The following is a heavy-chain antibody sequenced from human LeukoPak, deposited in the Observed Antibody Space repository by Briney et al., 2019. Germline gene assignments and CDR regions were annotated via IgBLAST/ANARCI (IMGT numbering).Heavy chain of an antibody. J-gene: IGHJ3*02. D-gene: IGHD5-12*01. CDR3: ARGILNSGYDFDDAFDI. V-gene: IGHV3-23*01. CDR1: GFTFTSYA. Sequence: GGSLRLSCAASGFTFTSYAMSWVRQAPGKGLEWVSAISDSGGSTYYADSVKGRFTISRDNSKNTLYLQMNSLRAEDTAVYYCARGILNSGYDFDDAFDIWGQGTMVTVSS. CDR2: ISDSGGST.